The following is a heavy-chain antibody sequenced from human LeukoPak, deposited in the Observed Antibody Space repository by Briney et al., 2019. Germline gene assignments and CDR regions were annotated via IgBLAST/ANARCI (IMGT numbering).Heavy chain of an antibody. CDR3: IRDLFDDYSLDY. D-gene: IGHD3-16*01. Sequence: GGSLRLSCAASGFTFSSCEMNWVRQAPGKGLEWVSSINSDSSLMFYAESVKGRFTISRDNARNSLYLQMNSLRAEDTAVYYCIRDLFDDYSLDYWGQGALVTVSS. CDR1: GFTFSSCE. V-gene: IGHV3-21*01. J-gene: IGHJ4*02. CDR2: INSDSSLM.